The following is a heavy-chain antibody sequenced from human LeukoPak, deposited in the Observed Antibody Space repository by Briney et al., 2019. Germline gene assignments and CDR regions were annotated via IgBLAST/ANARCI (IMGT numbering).Heavy chain of an antibody. CDR2: LYSGGST. Sequence: GGSLRLSCAASGFTVSSNYMTWVRQAPGKGLEWVSVLYSGGSTYYSDSVKGRFTISRDNSKNTLYLQMNSLRAEDTAVYYCARDQGGITRYWGQGILVTVSS. CDR3: ARDQGGITRY. J-gene: IGHJ4*02. D-gene: IGHD3-10*01. CDR1: GFTVSSNY. V-gene: IGHV3-66*01.